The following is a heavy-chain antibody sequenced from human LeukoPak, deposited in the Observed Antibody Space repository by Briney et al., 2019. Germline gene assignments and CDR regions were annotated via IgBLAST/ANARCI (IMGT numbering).Heavy chain of an antibody. D-gene: IGHD1-26*01. Sequence: GGSLRLSCAASGFIFSSYEMNWVRQAPGKGLEWVSYITGSGTTIYYADSVKGRFTITRDNSKNTLYLQMNSLRLEDMAVYYCAKPSGSGVDYWGRGTRVTVSS. CDR3: AKPSGSGVDY. J-gene: IGHJ4*02. CDR2: ITGSGTTI. CDR1: GFIFSSYE. V-gene: IGHV3-48*03.